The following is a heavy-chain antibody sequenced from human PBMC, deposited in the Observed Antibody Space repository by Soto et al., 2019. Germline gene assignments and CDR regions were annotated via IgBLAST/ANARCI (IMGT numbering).Heavy chain of an antibody. Sequence: SETLSLTCAVSGGSLSDYYWPWIRQSPGKGLELIGEIHPSGSTYYNPSLRSRVTISVDTSKNQFSLKLTSLTAADTAIYYCARGRDEYKLGNVWGHGTTVTVSS. CDR3: ARGRDEYKLGNV. D-gene: IGHD1-1*01. J-gene: IGHJ6*02. V-gene: IGHV4-34*01. CDR1: GGSLSDYY. CDR2: IHPSGST.